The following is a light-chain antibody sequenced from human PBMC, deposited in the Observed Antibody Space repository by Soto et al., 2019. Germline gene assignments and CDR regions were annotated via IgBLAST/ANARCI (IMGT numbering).Light chain of an antibody. Sequence: EIVMTQSPATLSVSPGERATLSCRASQSVSSNLAWYQQKPGQAPRLLIHGASTRAIGIPDRFSGSGSGTDFTLTISRLEPEDFAVYYCQQYGSLPYTFGQGTKVDIK. CDR3: QQYGSLPYT. CDR1: QSVSSN. V-gene: IGKV3-20*01. CDR2: GAS. J-gene: IGKJ2*01.